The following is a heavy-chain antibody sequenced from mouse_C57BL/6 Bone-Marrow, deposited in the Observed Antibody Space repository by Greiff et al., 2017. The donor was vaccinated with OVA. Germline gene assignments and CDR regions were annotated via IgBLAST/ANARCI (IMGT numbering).Heavy chain of an antibody. D-gene: IGHD2-2*01. Sequence: VQLQQSGPGLVKPSQSLSLTCSVTGYSITSGYYWNWIRQFPGNKLEWMGYISYDGSNNYNPSLKNRISITRITSNNQFFLKLNSVTTKETAAYYGAEDRYYGYGWFAYWGQGTLVTVSA. CDR2: ISYDGSN. V-gene: IGHV3-6*01. CDR1: GYSITSGYY. CDR3: AEDRYYGYGWFAY. J-gene: IGHJ3*01.